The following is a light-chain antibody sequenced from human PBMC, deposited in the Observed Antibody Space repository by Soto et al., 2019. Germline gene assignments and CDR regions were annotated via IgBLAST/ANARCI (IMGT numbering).Light chain of an antibody. J-gene: IGLJ3*02. CDR2: YDD. V-gene: IGLV1-36*01. CDR1: SSNIGNNA. CDR3: AASDDSLNGWV. Sequence: QSVLTQPPSVSDAPRQRVTISCSGSSSNIGNNAVNWYQQLPGKAPKLLIYYDDLLPSGVSDRFSGSKSGTSASLAISGLQSEDEAEYYCAASDDSLNGWVFGGGTKVTVL.